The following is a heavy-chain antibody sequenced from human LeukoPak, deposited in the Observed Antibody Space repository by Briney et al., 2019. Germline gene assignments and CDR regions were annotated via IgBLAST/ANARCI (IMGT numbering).Heavy chain of an antibody. V-gene: IGHV3-30*02. D-gene: IGHD2-2*01. J-gene: IGHJ3*02. Sequence: PGGSLRLSCAASGFTFSSYGMHWVRQAPGKGLEWVAFIRYDGSNKYYADSVKGRFTISRDNSKNTLYLQMNSLRAEDTAVYYCANIVVEPAAIGDAFDIWGQGTMVTVSS. CDR2: IRYDGSNK. CDR3: ANIVVEPAAIGDAFDI. CDR1: GFTFSSYG.